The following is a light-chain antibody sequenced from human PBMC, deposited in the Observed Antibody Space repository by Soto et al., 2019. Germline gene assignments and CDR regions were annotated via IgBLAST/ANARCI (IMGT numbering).Light chain of an antibody. J-gene: IGKJ5*01. CDR1: QSVSSY. CDR3: HQANVFPST. Sequence: EIVLTQSPATLSLSPGERATLSCRASQSVSSYLAWYQQKPGQAPRLLIYDASNRATGIPARFSGSGSGTDFTLTISSLQPEDFATYYCHQANVFPSTFGQGTRLEIK. CDR2: DAS. V-gene: IGKV3-11*01.